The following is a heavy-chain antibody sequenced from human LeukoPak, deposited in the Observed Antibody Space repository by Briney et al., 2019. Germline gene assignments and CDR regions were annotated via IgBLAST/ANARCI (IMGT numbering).Heavy chain of an antibody. CDR2: MNPNSGNT. Sequence: ASVKVSCKASGYTFTSYDINWVRQAPGQGLEWMGWMNPNSGNTGYAQKFQGRVTMTRNTSISTAYMELSSLRSEDTAVYYCARDFGSPTYYYYYMDVWGKGTTVTVSS. CDR1: GYTFTSYD. CDR3: ARDFGSPTYYYYYMDV. J-gene: IGHJ6*03. V-gene: IGHV1-8*01. D-gene: IGHD3-10*01.